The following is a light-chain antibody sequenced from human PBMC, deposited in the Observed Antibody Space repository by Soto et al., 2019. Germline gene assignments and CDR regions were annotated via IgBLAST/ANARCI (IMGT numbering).Light chain of an antibody. CDR3: QQRRNWPMLT. V-gene: IGKV3-11*01. J-gene: IGKJ4*01. CDR1: QSVSSY. Sequence: EIVLTQSTATLSLSPGERATLSCRASQSVSSYLAWYQQKPGQAPRLLIYDASNRATGIPARFSGSGSGTDFTLTIRSLEPEEFAVYYCQQRRNWPMLTVGGGTKVDIK. CDR2: DAS.